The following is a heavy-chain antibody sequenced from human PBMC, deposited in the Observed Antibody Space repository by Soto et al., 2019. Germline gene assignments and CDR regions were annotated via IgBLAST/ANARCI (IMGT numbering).Heavy chain of an antibody. D-gene: IGHD1-1*01. J-gene: IGHJ6*01. Sequence: EVQLVESGGGLVKPGGSLRLSCAASGFPFSSYSMNWVRQAPGKGLEWVSSFSSRSFSINYADSVKGRFSISRDNSQNSVHPQTNNLRSADEATADCARNDTDNFSETETWWQSTAVTV. CDR2: FSSRSFSI. V-gene: IGHV3-21*01. CDR3: ARNDTDNFSETET. CDR1: GFPFSSYS.